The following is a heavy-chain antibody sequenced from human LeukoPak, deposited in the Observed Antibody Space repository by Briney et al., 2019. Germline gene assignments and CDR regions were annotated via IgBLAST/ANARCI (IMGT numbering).Heavy chain of an antibody. CDR2: IYPGDSDT. D-gene: IGHD5-24*01. CDR3: ARHVLGDARDGYNWWWFDP. Sequence: GESLQISCQGSGYSFTSYWIGWVRQMPGKGLEWMGIIYPGDSDTRYSPSFQGQVTISADKSISTACLQWSSLKASDTAMYYCARHVLGDARDGYNWWWFDPWGQGTLVTVSS. CDR1: GYSFTSYW. V-gene: IGHV5-51*01. J-gene: IGHJ5*02.